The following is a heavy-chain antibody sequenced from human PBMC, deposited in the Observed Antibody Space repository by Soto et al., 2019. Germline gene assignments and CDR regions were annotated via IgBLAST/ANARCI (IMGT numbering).Heavy chain of an antibody. D-gene: IGHD1-1*01. CDR2: IWSDGNNR. Sequence: QVQLVESGGGVVQPGRSLRLSCAASRFMFSNHGMHWVRQAPGKGLEWVAVIWSDGNNRYYADSVKGRFTISRDNSKNTVYLQINSLRAEDTAVYYCVRGDNWNDEASDYWGQGTLVTVSS. CDR3: VRGDNWNDEASDY. J-gene: IGHJ4*02. V-gene: IGHV3-33*01. CDR1: RFMFSNHG.